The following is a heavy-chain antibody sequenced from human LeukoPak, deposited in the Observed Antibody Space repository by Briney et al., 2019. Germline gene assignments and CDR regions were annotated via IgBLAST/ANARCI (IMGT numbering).Heavy chain of an antibody. CDR3: ARDSGSSAFDY. CDR1: GGSISSYY. D-gene: IGHD2-15*01. Sequence: PSETLSLTCTVSGGSISSYYWSWIRQPPGKGLEWIGYIYYSGSTNYNPSLKSRVTISVDTSKNQFSLKLRSVTAADTAVYYCARDSGSSAFDYWGQGTLVTVSS. CDR2: IYYSGST. J-gene: IGHJ4*02. V-gene: IGHV4-59*01.